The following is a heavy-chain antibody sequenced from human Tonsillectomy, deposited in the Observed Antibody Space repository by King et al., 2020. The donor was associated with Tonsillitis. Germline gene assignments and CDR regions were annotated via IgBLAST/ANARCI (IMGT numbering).Heavy chain of an antibody. CDR2: ISDDGRNK. V-gene: IGHV3-30*18. Sequence: QVQLVESGGGVVQPGGSLRLSCAASGFTFSSCAMHWVRQAPGKGLEWVAVISDDGRNKYYADSVKGRFTISRDNSKNTLFLQMNSLRAEDTAVYYCAKDSDSSGFYYGVLESAPDYWGQGTLVTVSS. D-gene: IGHD3-22*01. J-gene: IGHJ4*02. CDR3: AKDSDSSGFYYGVLESAPDY. CDR1: GFTFSSCA.